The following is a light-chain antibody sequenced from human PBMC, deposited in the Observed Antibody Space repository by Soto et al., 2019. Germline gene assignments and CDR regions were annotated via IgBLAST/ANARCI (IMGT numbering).Light chain of an antibody. J-gene: IGKJ5*01. CDR2: WAS. V-gene: IGKV4-1*01. Sequence: DIVMTQSPDSLAVSLGERATINCRSSQSVLSSSNNENYVAWYQQKSGQPPKLLIYWASTRETGVPDRFSGSGSGTDFSLTISSLQAEDVAVYYCEQYYSVHITCGQGTRLEIK. CDR3: EQYYSVHIT. CDR1: QSVLSSSNNENY.